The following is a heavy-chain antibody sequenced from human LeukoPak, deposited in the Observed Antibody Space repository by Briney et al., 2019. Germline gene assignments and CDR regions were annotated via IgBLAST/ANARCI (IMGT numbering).Heavy chain of an antibody. J-gene: IGHJ6*02. V-gene: IGHV1-24*01. CDR3: ARADHTNSGSYPHYYYYGMDV. CDR2: FDPEDGET. Sequence: ASVKVSCKVSGYTLTELSMHWVRQAPGKGLEWMGGFDPEDGETIYAQKFQGRVTMTEDTSTDTAYMELSSLRSEDTAVYYCARADHTNSGSYPHYYYYGMDVWGQGTTVTVSS. D-gene: IGHD1-26*01. CDR1: GYTLTELS.